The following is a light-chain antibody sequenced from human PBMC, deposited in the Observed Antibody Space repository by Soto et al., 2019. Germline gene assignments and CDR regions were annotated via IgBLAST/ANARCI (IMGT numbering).Light chain of an antibody. CDR2: GAS. Sequence: EIVLTQSPGTLSLSPWERATLSCGASQSVRSSYLAWYQQKPGQAPRLLIYGASTRATGIPARFSGSGSGTEFTLTISSLQSEDFAVYYCQQYNNWPQTFGQGTKVDIK. CDR1: QSVRSSY. CDR3: QQYNNWPQT. J-gene: IGKJ1*01. V-gene: IGKV3-15*01.